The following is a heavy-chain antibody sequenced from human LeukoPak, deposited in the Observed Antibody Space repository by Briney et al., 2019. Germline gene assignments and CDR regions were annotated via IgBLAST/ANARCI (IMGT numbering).Heavy chain of an antibody. CDR1: GYTLTELS. CDR3: ATAEGLIAALDY. J-gene: IGHJ4*02. CDR2: FDPEDGET. Sequence: ASVKVSCKVSGYTLTELSMHWVRQAPGKGLEWMGGFDPEDGETIYAQKFQGRVTMTGDTSTDTAYMELSSLRSEDTAVYYCATAEGLIAALDYWGQGTLVTVSS. V-gene: IGHV1-24*01. D-gene: IGHD6-13*01.